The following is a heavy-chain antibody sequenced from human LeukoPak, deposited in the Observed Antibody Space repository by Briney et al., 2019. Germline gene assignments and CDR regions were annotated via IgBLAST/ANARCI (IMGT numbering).Heavy chain of an antibody. CDR3: ARDIYYDSSGYYIDAFDI. Sequence: GGSLRLSCAASGFTFSSYWMSWVRQAPGKGLEWVANIKQDGSEKYYVDSVKGRFTISRDNAKNSLYLQMNSLRAEDTAVYYCARDIYYDSSGYYIDAFDIWGQGTMVTVSS. J-gene: IGHJ3*02. CDR2: IKQDGSEK. V-gene: IGHV3-7*01. D-gene: IGHD3-22*01. CDR1: GFTFSSYW.